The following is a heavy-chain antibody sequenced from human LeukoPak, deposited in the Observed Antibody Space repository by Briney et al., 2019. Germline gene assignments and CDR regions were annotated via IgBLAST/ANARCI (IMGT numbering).Heavy chain of an antibody. CDR3: ARDLVVVPFDP. CDR2: ISAYNGNT. CDR1: GYTFTSYG. Sequence: ASLKVSCKASGYTFTSYGISWVRQAPGQGLEWMGWISAYNGNTNYAQKLQGRATMTTDTSTSTAYMELRSLRSDDTAVYYCARDLVVVPFDPWGQGTLVTVSS. J-gene: IGHJ5*02. V-gene: IGHV1-18*01. D-gene: IGHD2-8*02.